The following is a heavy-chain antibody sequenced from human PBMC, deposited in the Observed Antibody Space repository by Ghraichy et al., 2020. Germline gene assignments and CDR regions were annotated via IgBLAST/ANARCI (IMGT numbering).Heavy chain of an antibody. J-gene: IGHJ4*02. V-gene: IGHV4-59*01. CDR2: MYYNGNT. Sequence: SETLSLNCTVSGTSSSHYYWSWIRQPPGKGLEWIGYMYYNGNTNYNPSFKSRVTISLDMSKNQFSLKLSSMTAADTAVYYCARMRALFGVASDFDYWGQGTLVTVSS. CDR1: GTSSSHYY. D-gene: IGHD3-3*01. CDR3: ARMRALFGVASDFDY.